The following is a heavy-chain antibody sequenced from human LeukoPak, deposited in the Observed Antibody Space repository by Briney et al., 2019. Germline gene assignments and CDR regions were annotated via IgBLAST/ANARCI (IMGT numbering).Heavy chain of an antibody. CDR2: INHNGNVN. Sequence: PGGSLRLSCAASGFTFSSYWMNWARQAPGKGLEWVASINHNGNVNYYVDSVQGRFTISRDNAKNSLYLQMSNLRAEDPAVYFCARGGGLDVWGQGATVTVSS. V-gene: IGHV3-7*03. CDR3: ARGGGLDV. J-gene: IGHJ6*02. CDR1: GFTFSSYW. D-gene: IGHD3-16*01.